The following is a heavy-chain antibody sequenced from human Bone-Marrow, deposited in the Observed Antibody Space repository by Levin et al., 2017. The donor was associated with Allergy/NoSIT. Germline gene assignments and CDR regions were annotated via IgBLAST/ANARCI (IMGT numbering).Heavy chain of an antibody. D-gene: IGHD6-13*01. CDR2: INTDGSER. J-gene: IGHJ4*02. V-gene: IGHV3-7*03. Sequence: GGSLRLSCAASGFTFSTNWMTWVRQAPGKGLEWVANINTDGSERYHVDSVKYRFTIFRDNAKTSLYLQMNSLRVEDTAVYYCARGGRDSSWYWRQWGQGTLVIVSP. CDR1: GFTFSTNW. CDR3: ARGGRDSSWYWRQ.